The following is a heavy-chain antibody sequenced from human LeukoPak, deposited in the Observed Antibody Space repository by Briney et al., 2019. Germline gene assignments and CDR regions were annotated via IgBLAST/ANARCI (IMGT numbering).Heavy chain of an antibody. CDR1: GFTFSSYS. V-gene: IGHV3-48*01. Sequence: GGSLRLSCAASGFTFSSYSMNWVRQAPGKGLEWVSYISTFSSTIYYADSVKGRFTISRDNAKNSLYLQMNSLRAEDTAVYYCARGSCSGGSCYPLPGSWGQGVLVTVSS. D-gene: IGHD2-15*01. J-gene: IGHJ5*02. CDR3: ARGSCSGGSCYPLPGS. CDR2: ISTFSSTI.